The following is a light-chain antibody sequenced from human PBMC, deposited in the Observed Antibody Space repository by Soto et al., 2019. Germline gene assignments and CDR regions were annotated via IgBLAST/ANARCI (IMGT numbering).Light chain of an antibody. CDR3: QEYNNWPPGFT. CDR1: QSVSSN. CDR2: GAS. J-gene: IGKJ3*01. V-gene: IGKV3-15*01. Sequence: EIVMTQSPATLSVSPGERATLSCRASQSVSSNLAWYQQKPGQAPWLLIYGASTRATGIPARFSGSGSGTEFTLTISSLQSEDFAVYYCQEYNNWPPGFTFGPGTKVDIK.